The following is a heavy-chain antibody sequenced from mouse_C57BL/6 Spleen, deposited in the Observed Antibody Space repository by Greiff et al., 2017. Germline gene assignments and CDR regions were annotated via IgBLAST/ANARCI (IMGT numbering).Heavy chain of an antibody. CDR2: IDPETGGT. Sequence: VQLLESGAELVRPGASVTLSCKASGYTFTDYEMHWVKQTPVHGLEWIGAIDPETGGTAYNQKFKGKAILTADKSSSTAYMELRSLTSEDSAVYYCTRGTTVAYYAMDYWGQGTSVTVSS. V-gene: IGHV1-15*01. D-gene: IGHD1-1*01. CDR1: GYTFTDYE. J-gene: IGHJ4*01. CDR3: TRGTTVAYYAMDY.